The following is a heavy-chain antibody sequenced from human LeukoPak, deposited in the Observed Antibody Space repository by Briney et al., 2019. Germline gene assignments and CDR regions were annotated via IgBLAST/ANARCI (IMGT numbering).Heavy chain of an antibody. CDR2: IKSKSDGETT. J-gene: IGHJ4*02. D-gene: IGHD1-7*01. Sequence: PGGSLRLSCAASGFPLTYVWMSWVRQAPGKGLEWVGRIKSKSDGETTDYAAAVKGRFTISRDDSKNTVYLQMNSLKSEDTAVYYCTPLNYRGQGTLVTVSS. V-gene: IGHV3-15*01. CDR3: TPLNY. CDR1: GFPLTYVW.